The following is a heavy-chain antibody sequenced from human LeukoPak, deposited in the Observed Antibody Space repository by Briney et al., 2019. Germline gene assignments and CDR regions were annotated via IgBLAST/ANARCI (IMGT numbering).Heavy chain of an antibody. J-gene: IGHJ6*02. Sequence: ASVKVSCKASGGTFSSYAISWVRQAPGQGLEWMGRIIPILGIANYAQKFQGRVTITADKSTSTAYMELSSLRSEDTAVYYCAKEQIAAAGYYYYYGMDVWGQGTTVTVSS. CDR2: IIPILGIA. V-gene: IGHV1-69*04. CDR3: AKEQIAAAGYYYYYGMDV. CDR1: GGTFSSYA. D-gene: IGHD6-13*01.